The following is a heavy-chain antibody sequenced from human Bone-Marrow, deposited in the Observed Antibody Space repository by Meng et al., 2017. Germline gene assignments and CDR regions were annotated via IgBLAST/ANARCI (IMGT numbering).Heavy chain of an antibody. J-gene: IGHJ5*02. V-gene: IGHV4-39*07. Sequence: PVQPRGAGLLKPPETLSLPCTFAGGSISSSSYYWGWIRQPPGKGLEWIGSIYYSGSTYYNPSLKSRVTISVDTSKNQFSLKLSSVTAADTAVYYCARVPLLGMWINWFDPWGQGTLVTVSS. CDR2: IYYSGST. CDR3: ARVPLLGMWINWFDP. CDR1: GGSISSSSYY. D-gene: IGHD5-12*01.